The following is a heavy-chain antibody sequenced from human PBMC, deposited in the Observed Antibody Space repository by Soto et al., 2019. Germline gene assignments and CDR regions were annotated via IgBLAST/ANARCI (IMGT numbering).Heavy chain of an antibody. CDR2: VYWDDDK. CDR3: AHSGYNFGRWGY. V-gene: IGHV2-5*02. CDR1: GFSLSTSGVG. Sequence: QITLKESGPTLVKPTQTLTLTYTFSGFSLSTSGVGVGWIRQPPGKALEWLALVYWDDDKRYSPSLKSRLTITKDTSKNQVVLTLTNMDPVDTATYYCAHSGYNFGRWGYWGQGALVTVSS. D-gene: IGHD5-18*01. J-gene: IGHJ4*02.